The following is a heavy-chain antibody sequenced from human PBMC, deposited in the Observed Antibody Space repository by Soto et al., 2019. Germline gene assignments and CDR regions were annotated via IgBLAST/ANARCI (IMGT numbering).Heavy chain of an antibody. Sequence: QVQLVQSGAEVKKPGASVKVSCKASGYTFTSYAMRWVRQAPGQRLEWMGWINAGNGNTKYSQKFQGRVTITRDTTASTAYMELCSLRWAETAVYYSARDSAYQVPWGQGTRVAVSS. CDR3: ARDSAYQVP. CDR1: GYTFTSYA. V-gene: IGHV1-3*01. CDR2: INAGNGNT. J-gene: IGHJ4*02. D-gene: IGHD2-2*01.